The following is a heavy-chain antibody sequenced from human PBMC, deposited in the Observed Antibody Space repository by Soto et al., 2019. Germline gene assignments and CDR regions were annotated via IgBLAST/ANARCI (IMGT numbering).Heavy chain of an antibody. D-gene: IGHD4-17*01. CDR1: GGTFSRYS. V-gene: IGHV1-69*12. CDR3: ASCLVTTYFYYSGMDV. J-gene: IGHJ6*02. CDR2: IVPVFGTT. Sequence: QVQLVQSGAEVKKPGSSVKVSCKASGGTFSRYSISWVRQAPGQGLEWMGGIVPVFGTTNYAQKFQGRVTITADESTSTVYMELSSLTSDDTAVYYGASCLVTTYFYYSGMDVWGQGTTVTVSS.